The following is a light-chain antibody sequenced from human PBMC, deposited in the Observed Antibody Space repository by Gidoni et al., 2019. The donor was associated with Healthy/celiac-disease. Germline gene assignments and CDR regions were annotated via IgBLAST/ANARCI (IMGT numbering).Light chain of an antibody. CDR3: QQSYSTPFT. CDR1: QSISSY. V-gene: IGKV1-39*01. Sequence: DIQMTQSPSSRSASVGDRVTITCRASQSISSYLNWYQQKPGKAPKLLIYASSSLQSWVPSRFSGSGSGTDFTLTISSLQPEDFATYYCQQSYSTPFTFGPXTKVDIK. J-gene: IGKJ3*01. CDR2: ASS.